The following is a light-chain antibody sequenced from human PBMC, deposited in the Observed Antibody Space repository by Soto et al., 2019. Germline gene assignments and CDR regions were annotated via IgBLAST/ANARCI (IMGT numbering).Light chain of an antibody. CDR1: QSVSSW. J-gene: IGKJ1*01. CDR3: QQYQSSWT. Sequence: DIQMTQSPSTLSASVGARVIITCRASQSVSSWLAWYQQKPGKVPNLLIYDASNLESGVPSRFSGSGSGTEFTLTISSLQPDDFATYYCQQYQSSWTFGQGTKVDI. CDR2: DAS. V-gene: IGKV1-5*01.